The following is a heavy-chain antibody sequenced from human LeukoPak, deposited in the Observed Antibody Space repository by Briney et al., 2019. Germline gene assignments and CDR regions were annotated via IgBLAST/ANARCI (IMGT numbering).Heavy chain of an antibody. CDR2: MYTHGDS. Sequence: GESLKISCAASGFIISTKYMNWVRQAPGKGLEWVSIMYTHGDSYYANSVKGRFTLSRDDSRNTLYLQMNSLRADDTAVYYCARISTLTPGRYGWFDTWGQGTLVTVSS. CDR3: ARISTLTPGRYGWFDT. V-gene: IGHV3-66*01. J-gene: IGHJ5*02. CDR1: GFIISTKY. D-gene: IGHD4-17*01.